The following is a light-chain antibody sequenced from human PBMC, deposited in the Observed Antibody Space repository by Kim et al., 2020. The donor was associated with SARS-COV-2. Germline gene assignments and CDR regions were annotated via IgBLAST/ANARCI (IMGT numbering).Light chain of an antibody. Sequence: SVSPGQTASITCSGDKLGDKYACWYQQKPGQSPVLVFYQDSKRPSGIPERFSGSNSGNTATLTISGTQAMDEADYYCQAWDSSVVFGGGTKLTVL. CDR3: QAWDSSVV. V-gene: IGLV3-1*01. CDR2: QDS. J-gene: IGLJ2*01. CDR1: KLGDKY.